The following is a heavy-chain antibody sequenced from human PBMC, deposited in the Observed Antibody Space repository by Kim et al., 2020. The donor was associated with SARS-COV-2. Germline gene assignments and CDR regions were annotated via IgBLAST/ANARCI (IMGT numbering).Heavy chain of an antibody. D-gene: IGHD4-17*01. J-gene: IGHJ4*02. CDR3: ARESTGAYIDY. V-gene: IGHV3-33*01. CDR1: GFTFSSYG. CDR2: IWYDGTNK. Sequence: GGSLRLSCAASGFTFSSYGMHWVRQAPGKGLEWVAVIWYDGTNKYYVDSVKGRFTISRDNSKNTLYLQMNSLRAEDTAVYYCARESTGAYIDYWGQGTPVTVSS.